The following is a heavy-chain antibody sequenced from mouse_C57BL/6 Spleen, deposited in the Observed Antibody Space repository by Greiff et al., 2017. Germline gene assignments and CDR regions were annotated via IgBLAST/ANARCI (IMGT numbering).Heavy chain of an antibody. Sequence: QVQLKQPGAELVRPGSSVKLSCKASGYTFTSYWMDWVKQRPGQGLEWIGDIYPGSGSTNYNEKFKSKATLTVDTSSSTAYMQRSSLTSEDSAVYYCARVEAYYDYDEDAMDYWGQGTSVTVSS. CDR2: IYPGSGST. D-gene: IGHD2-4*01. CDR1: GYTFTSYW. CDR3: ARVEAYYDYDEDAMDY. J-gene: IGHJ4*01. V-gene: IGHV1-55*01.